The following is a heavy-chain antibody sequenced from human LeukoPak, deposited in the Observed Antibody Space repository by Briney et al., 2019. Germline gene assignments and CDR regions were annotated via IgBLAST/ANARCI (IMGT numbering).Heavy chain of an antibody. CDR2: FDPEDGET. CDR3: ATSTVAATLFDY. Sequence: ASVKVSCKVSGYTLTELSMHWVRQAPGKGLEWMGGFDPEDGETIYAQKFQGRVTMTEDTSTDTAYMELSSLRSEDTAAYYCATSTVAATLFDYWGQGTLVTVSS. CDR1: GYTLTELS. D-gene: IGHD2-15*01. J-gene: IGHJ4*02. V-gene: IGHV1-24*01.